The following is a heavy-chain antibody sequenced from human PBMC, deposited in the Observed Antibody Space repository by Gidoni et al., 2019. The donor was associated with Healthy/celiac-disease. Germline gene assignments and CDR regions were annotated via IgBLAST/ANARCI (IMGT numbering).Heavy chain of an antibody. Sequence: EVQLVESGGGLVQPGGSLRLSCAASGFTFSSYDMHWVRQATGKGLEWVSAIGTAGDTYYPGSVKGRFTISRENAKNSLYLQMNSLRAGDTAVYYCARDGSGSYGFDYWGQGTLVTVSS. CDR3: ARDGSGSYGFDY. CDR1: GFTFSSYD. V-gene: IGHV3-13*01. CDR2: IGTAGDT. J-gene: IGHJ4*02. D-gene: IGHD3-10*01.